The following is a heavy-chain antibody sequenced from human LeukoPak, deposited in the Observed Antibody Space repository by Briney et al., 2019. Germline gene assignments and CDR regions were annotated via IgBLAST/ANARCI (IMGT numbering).Heavy chain of an antibody. V-gene: IGHV5-51*01. CDR3: ARRYYSSSSLYNFDY. CDR2: IYPGDSDT. Sequence: GGSLMISCEGSGYSFTSYWIGWVRQMRGKGPEGIWIIYPGDSDTRYSPSFQGQVTISDDKSISTAYRQWSSLKASDTAMYYCARRYYSSSSLYNFDYWGQGTLVTVSS. D-gene: IGHD6-6*01. J-gene: IGHJ4*02. CDR1: GYSFTSYW.